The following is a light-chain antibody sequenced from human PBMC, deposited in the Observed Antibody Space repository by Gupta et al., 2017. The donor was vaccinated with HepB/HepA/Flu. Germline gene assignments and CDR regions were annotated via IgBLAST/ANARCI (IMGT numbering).Light chain of an antibody. V-gene: IGKV3-11*01. CDR2: DAS. Sequence: EIVWTQSPATLSLSPGERATLSCRASQSVSSSLAWFQQKPGQAPRLLIYDASSRATGIPARFSGSGSGTDFTLTISSLEPEDFAVYYCQQRSNWPPGCSFGQGTKLEIK. J-gene: IGKJ2*04. CDR3: QQRSNWPPGCS. CDR1: QSVSSS.